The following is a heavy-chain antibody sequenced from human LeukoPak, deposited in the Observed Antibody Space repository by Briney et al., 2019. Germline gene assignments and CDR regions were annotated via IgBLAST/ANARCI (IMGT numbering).Heavy chain of an antibody. V-gene: IGHV1-69*05. Sequence: GASVKVSCKASGGTFSSYAISWVRQAPGQGLEWMGGIIPIFGTANHAQKFQGRVTITTDESTSTAYMELSSLRSEDTAVYYCARGRVGATFAFDPWGQGTLVTVSS. CDR2: IIPIFGTA. J-gene: IGHJ5*02. CDR1: GGTFSSYA. CDR3: ARGRVGATFAFDP. D-gene: IGHD1-26*01.